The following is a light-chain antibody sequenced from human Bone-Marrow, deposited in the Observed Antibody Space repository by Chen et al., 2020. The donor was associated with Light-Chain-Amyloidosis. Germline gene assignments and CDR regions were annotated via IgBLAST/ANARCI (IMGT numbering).Light chain of an antibody. Sequence: DIVMTQSPDSLAVSLGERATINCKSTQSLLHSSNNKNYLAWYQQKPGQPPKLLIYWASTRESGVPDLFSGSGSGTDFTLTISSLQAEDVAVYYCQYRGTFGQGTKVEIK. V-gene: IGKV4-1*01. CDR2: WAS. CDR1: QSLLHSSNNKNY. CDR3: QYRGT. J-gene: IGKJ1*01.